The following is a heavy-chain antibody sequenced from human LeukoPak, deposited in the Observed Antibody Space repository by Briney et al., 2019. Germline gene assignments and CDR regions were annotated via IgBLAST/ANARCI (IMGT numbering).Heavy chain of an antibody. Sequence: PSETLSLTCTVSGGSISNHYWTWIRQSPVKGLEWLGDISNSGSTSYNPSLKSRVTISIDTSKNQFSLKLSSVTAADTAVYYCGRDALVGYFSYYYMDVWGKGTTVTVSS. V-gene: IGHV4-59*11. D-gene: IGHD2-15*01. CDR2: ISNSGST. CDR3: GRDALVGYFSYYYMDV. J-gene: IGHJ6*03. CDR1: GGSISNHY.